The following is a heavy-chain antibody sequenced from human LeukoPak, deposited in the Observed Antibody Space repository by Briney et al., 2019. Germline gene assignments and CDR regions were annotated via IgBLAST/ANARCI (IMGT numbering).Heavy chain of an antibody. D-gene: IGHD3-10*01. J-gene: IGHJ4*02. CDR2: IYPGDSDT. Sequence: GESLKISCKGSGYSFTSYWIGWVRQMPGKGLEWMGIIYPGDSDTRYSPSFQGQVTISADKSISTAYLQWSSLKASDTAMYYCARRRFYSGSGTYDFGSWGRGTLVTVSS. V-gene: IGHV5-51*01. CDR3: ARRRFYSGSGTYDFGS. CDR1: GYSFTSYW.